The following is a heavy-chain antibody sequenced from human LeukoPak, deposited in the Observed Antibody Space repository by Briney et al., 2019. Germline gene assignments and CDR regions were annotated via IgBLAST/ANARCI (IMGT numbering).Heavy chain of an antibody. CDR2: TYSGGST. J-gene: IGHJ3*02. Sequence: PGGSLRLSCAASGFTVNSNYMSWVRQAPGKGLEWVSVTYSGGSTYYEDSVKGRFTISRHNSKNTLDLQMNSLRAEDTAVYYGTRAGQLIAFDIGRQGTRVTVSS. D-gene: IGHD2-2*01. CDR1: GFTVNSNY. CDR3: TRAGQLIAFDI. V-gene: IGHV3-53*01.